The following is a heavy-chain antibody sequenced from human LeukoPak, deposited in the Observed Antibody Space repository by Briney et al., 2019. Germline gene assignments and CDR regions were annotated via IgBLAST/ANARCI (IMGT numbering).Heavy chain of an antibody. D-gene: IGHD6-13*01. V-gene: IGHV4-61*02. CDR3: ARDELYSSSWSPFDY. J-gene: IGHJ4*02. CDR1: GGSISSGSCY. CDR2: IYTSGDT. Sequence: PSETLSLTCTVSGGSISSGSCYWSWIRQPAGKGLEWIGRIYTSGDTNYNPSLKSRVAISVDTSKNQFSLKLSSVTAADTAVYYCARDELYSSSWSPFDYWGQGTLVTVSS.